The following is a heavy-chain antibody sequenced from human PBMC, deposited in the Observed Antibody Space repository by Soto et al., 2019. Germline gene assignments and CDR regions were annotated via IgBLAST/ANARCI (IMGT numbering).Heavy chain of an antibody. Sequence: SETLSLTCAVYGGSFIGYYWSWIRQPPWKGLEWIGEINHSGSTNYNPSLKSRVTMSVDTSKNQFSLKLDSLTAADTAVYYCARIKSAYYKINSYCLDYWGRGTLVTVSS. CDR1: GGSFIGYY. CDR2: INHSGST. D-gene: IGHD3-9*01. J-gene: IGHJ4*02. CDR3: ARIKSAYYKINSYCLDY. V-gene: IGHV4-34*01.